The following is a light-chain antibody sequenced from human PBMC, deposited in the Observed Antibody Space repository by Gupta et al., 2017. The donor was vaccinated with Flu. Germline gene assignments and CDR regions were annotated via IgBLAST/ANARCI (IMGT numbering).Light chain of an antibody. CDR1: QTVSSSY. Sequence: ERATLSCRTSQTVSSSYLAWYQQKPGQAPRLLIYGASNRATGIPDRFSGSGSGTDFTLTISRLEPEDFAGYYCQQLGTSGDTFGPGTKVDIK. CDR2: GAS. J-gene: IGKJ3*01. CDR3: QQLGTSGDT. V-gene: IGKV3-20*01.